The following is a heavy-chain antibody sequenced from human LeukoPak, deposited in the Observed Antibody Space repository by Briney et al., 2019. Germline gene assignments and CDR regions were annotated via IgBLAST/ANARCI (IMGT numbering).Heavy chain of an antibody. CDR2: IYHSGST. V-gene: IGHV4-38-2*02. CDR1: GYSISSGYY. Sequence: SETLSLTCTVSGYSISSGYYWGWIRQPPGKGLEWIGSIYHSGSTYYNPSSKSRVTISVDTSKNQFSLKLSSVTAADTAVYYCARDLVRTRAWFDPWGQGTLVTVSS. D-gene: IGHD3-10*01. J-gene: IGHJ5*02. CDR3: ARDLVRTRAWFDP.